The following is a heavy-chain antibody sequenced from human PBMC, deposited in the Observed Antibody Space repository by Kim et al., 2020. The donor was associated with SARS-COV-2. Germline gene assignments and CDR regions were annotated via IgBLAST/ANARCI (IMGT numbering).Heavy chain of an antibody. V-gene: IGHV3-23*01. D-gene: IGHD6-13*01. CDR2: INYAGNT. CDR3: AKTTGLAASQTKAFDY. CDR1: GFSFSTYA. Sequence: GGSLRLSCAASGFSFSTYAMSWVRQAPGKGLEWVSVINYAGNTYYVDSVKGRFTISRDNSKNTLYLQMNSLRAEDTAVYYCAKTTGLAASQTKAFDYWGQGTLVAVSS. J-gene: IGHJ4*02.